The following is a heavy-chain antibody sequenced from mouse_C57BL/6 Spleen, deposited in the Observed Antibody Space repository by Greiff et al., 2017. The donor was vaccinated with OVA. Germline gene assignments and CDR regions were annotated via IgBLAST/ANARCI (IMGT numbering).Heavy chain of an antibody. Sequence: VQLVESGAELVKPGASVKMSCKASGYTFTSYWITWVKQRPGQGLEWIGDIYPGSGSTNYNEKFKSKATLTVDTSSSTAYMQLSSLTSEDSAVYYCARSHRDYYAMDYWGQGTSVTVSS. CDR3: ARSHRDYYAMDY. V-gene: IGHV1-55*01. CDR2: IYPGSGST. CDR1: GYTFTSYW. J-gene: IGHJ4*01.